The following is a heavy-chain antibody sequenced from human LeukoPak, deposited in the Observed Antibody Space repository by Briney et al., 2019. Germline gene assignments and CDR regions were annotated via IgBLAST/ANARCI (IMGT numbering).Heavy chain of an antibody. Sequence: SGGSLRLSCAASGFTFSNYAMSWVRQAPGKGLEWVSTISGSGSSTYSADSVKGRFTISRDNSKNTLYLQMNSLRAEDTAVYYCAEDLREYSSSPRNAFDIWGQGTMVTVSS. CDR3: AEDLREYSSSPRNAFDI. V-gene: IGHV3-23*01. CDR2: ISGSGSST. J-gene: IGHJ3*02. D-gene: IGHD6-6*01. CDR1: GFTFSNYA.